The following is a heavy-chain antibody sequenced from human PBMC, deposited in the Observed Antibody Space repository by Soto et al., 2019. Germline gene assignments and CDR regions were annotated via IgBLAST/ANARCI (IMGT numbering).Heavy chain of an antibody. CDR1: GGTFSSYA. V-gene: IGHV1-69*12. CDR3: ARGNVNFSDYGDYGPADY. J-gene: IGHJ4*02. CDR2: IIPIFGTA. D-gene: IGHD4-17*01. Sequence: QVQLVQSGAAVKTPGSSVKVSCKASGGTFSSYAISWVRQAPGQGLEWMGGIIPIFGTANYAQKFQGRVTITADESTSTAYMEMSRLRSEDTAVYYCARGNVNFSDYGDYGPADYWGQGTLVTVSS.